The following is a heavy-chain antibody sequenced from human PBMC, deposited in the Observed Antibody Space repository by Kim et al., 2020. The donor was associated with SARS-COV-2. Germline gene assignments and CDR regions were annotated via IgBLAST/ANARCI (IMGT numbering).Heavy chain of an antibody. Sequence: GGSLRLSCAASGFTFSSYWMYWVRQAPGKGLVWVSRINSDGSDTTYADSVKGRFTISRDSAKSTLYLQMNSLRAEDTAVYYCTRARTSTWANDHWGQGTLVTGSP. V-gene: IGHV3-74*01. CDR2: INSDGSDT. J-gene: IGHJ4*02. D-gene: IGHD2-2*01. CDR3: TRARTSTWANDH. CDR1: GFTFSSYW.